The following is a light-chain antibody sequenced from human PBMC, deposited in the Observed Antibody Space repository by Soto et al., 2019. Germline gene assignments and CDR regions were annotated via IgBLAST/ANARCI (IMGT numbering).Light chain of an antibody. CDR2: GNT. J-gene: IGLJ1*01. CDR1: SSDIGAGL. V-gene: IGLV1-40*01. Sequence: QSVLTQPPSVSGAPGQRVTISCTGSSSDIGAGLMYTGTNTFQEQPPKLLIYGNTNRPSGVPGRFSGSKSGTSASLVITGLQAEDEADYYCQSYENSRTGFYVFGTGTKVTVL. CDR3: QSYENSRTGFYV.